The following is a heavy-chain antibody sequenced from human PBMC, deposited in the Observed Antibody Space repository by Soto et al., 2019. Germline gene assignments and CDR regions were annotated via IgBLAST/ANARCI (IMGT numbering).Heavy chain of an antibody. CDR1: GFTFSTYW. CDR2: INQDGSTN. J-gene: IGHJ4*02. V-gene: IGHV3-7*01. D-gene: IGHD2-8*02. Sequence: PGGSLRLSCAASGFTFSTYWMSWARQAPGKGLEWVAHINQDGSTNYHVDSVKGRFTISRDNARNSLYLQMNSLRAEDTAVYYCARDKSGALDDWAPGPLVTVSS. CDR3: ARDKSGALDD.